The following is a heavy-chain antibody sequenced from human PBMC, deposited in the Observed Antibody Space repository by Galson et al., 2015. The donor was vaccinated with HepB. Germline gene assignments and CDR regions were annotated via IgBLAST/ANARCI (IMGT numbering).Heavy chain of an antibody. CDR1: GITISLHG. V-gene: IGHV3-23*01. J-gene: IGHJ2*01. CDR3: AKSPVVEPTTKRNFRYLDL. Sequence: SLRLSCATSGITISLHGMSWVRQAPGKGLEWVSGLSGRSGSTYYADSVKGRFTVSRDNSKNTLYLQMNSLRADDTAVYYCAKSPVVEPTTKRNFRYLDLWGRGTLVTVSS. D-gene: IGHD2-15*01. CDR2: LSGRSGST.